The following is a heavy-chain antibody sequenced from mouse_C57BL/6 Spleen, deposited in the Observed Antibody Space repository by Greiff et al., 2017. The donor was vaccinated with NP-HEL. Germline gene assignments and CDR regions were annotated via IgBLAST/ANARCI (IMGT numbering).Heavy chain of an antibody. CDR1: GYTFTSYG. J-gene: IGHJ3*01. CDR3: ARLNDYDWFAY. V-gene: IGHV1-81*01. CDR2: IYPRSGNT. D-gene: IGHD2-4*01. Sequence: VQLQQSGAELARPGASVKLSCKASGYTFTSYGLSWVKQRTGQGLEWIGEIYPRSGNTYYNEKFKGKATLTADKSSSTAYMELRSLTSEDAAVYFCARLNDYDWFAYWGQGTLVTVSA.